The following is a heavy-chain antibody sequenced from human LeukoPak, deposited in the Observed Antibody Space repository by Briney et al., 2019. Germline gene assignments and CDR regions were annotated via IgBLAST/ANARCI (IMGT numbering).Heavy chain of an antibody. D-gene: IGHD4-11*01. V-gene: IGHV1-24*01. CDR2: FDPEDGER. CDR3: VTERDYLFDY. Sequence: ASVKVSCTVSGYTLTELSMHWVRQAPGKGLEWMGGFDPEDGERIYAQKYQGRVTMTEDTSTDTAYMELSSLRSEDTAIYYCVTERDYLFDYWGQGTLVTVSS. CDR1: GYTLTELS. J-gene: IGHJ4*02.